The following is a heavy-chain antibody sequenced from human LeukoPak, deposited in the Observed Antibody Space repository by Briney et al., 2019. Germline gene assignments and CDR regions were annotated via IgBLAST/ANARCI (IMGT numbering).Heavy chain of an antibody. CDR1: GFTFSSYE. J-gene: IGHJ4*02. CDR3: AREGLGGVIVIHFDY. V-gene: IGHV3-48*03. CDR2: ISSSGTTI. Sequence: GGSLRLSCAASGFTFSSYEMNWVRQAPGKGLEWVSYISSSGTTIYYADSVKGRFTISRDNAKNSLYLQVNSLRAEDTAVYYCAREGLGGVIVIHFDYWGQGTLVTVSS. D-gene: IGHD3-16*02.